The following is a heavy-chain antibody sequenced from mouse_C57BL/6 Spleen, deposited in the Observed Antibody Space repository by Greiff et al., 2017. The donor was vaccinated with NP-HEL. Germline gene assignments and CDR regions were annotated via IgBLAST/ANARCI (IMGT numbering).Heavy chain of an antibody. D-gene: IGHD2-4*01. V-gene: IGHV5-6*02. CDR1: GFTFSSYG. J-gene: IGHJ2*01. CDR2: ISSGGSYT. CDR3: ASLSTMITTYYFDY. Sequence: DVKLVESGGDLVKPGGSLKLSCAASGFTFSSYGMSWVRQTPDKRLEWVATISSGGSYTYYPDSVKGRFTISRDNAKNTLYLQMSSLKSEDTAMYYCASLSTMITTYYFDYRGQGTTLTVSS.